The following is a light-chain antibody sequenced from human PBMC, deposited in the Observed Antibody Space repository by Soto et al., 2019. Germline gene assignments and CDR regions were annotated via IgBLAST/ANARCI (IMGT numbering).Light chain of an antibody. CDR1: QGVSSN. Sequence: EIVMTQSPATLSVSPGERATLSCRASQGVSSNLAWYQQKPGQAPRLLIYGASTRATGIPARFSGSGSGTEFTLTISSLQSEDFAVYYCQQYNNWPRWTFGKGTKVEIK. CDR3: QQYNNWPRWT. J-gene: IGKJ1*01. V-gene: IGKV3-15*01. CDR2: GAS.